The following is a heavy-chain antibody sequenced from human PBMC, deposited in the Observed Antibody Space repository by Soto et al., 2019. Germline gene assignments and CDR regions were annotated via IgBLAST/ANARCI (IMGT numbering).Heavy chain of an antibody. J-gene: IGHJ4*02. D-gene: IGHD6-13*01. Sequence: SETLSLTCSVSGGSIRSSDYYWGWIRQPPGKGLEWIGIIYYSGSTYYNPSLKSRVTISVDTSKNQFSLKLSSLTAADTAAYYCARDFKRYSSPTGPLEYWGLGTPVTVSS. CDR1: GGSIRSSDYY. CDR3: ARDFKRYSSPTGPLEY. CDR2: IYYSGST. V-gene: IGHV4-39*02.